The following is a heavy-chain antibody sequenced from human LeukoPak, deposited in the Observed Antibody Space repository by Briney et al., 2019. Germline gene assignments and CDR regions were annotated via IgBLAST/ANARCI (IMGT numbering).Heavy chain of an antibody. CDR3: ARNDCCGGSCHSDDY. Sequence: GASVKVSCKASGYTFTNYGFSWVRQAPGQGLEWMGWMSAYNGDTNYPQKVQGRVTMTKDTSTTKAYMELRSVRSDDSAVYYCARNDCCGGSCHSDDYWGQGTQVTVSS. CDR1: GYTFTNYG. D-gene: IGHD2-15*01. CDR2: MSAYNGDT. J-gene: IGHJ4*02. V-gene: IGHV1-18*04.